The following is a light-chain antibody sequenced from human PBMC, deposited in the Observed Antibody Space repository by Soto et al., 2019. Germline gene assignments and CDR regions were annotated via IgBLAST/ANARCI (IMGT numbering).Light chain of an antibody. J-gene: IGKJ2*01. CDR2: WAS. CDR1: QSILYSSNNKNL. Sequence: DIVMTQSPEYLAVSLGERATINCRSNQSILYSSNNKNLIAWYQQKPGQPPKLLIYWASTRQSGVPDRFSGSGSGRDFTLTISSLQAEDVAVYYCQQYYSPPRYTFGQGTRLGIK. CDR3: QQYYSPPRYT. V-gene: IGKV4-1*01.